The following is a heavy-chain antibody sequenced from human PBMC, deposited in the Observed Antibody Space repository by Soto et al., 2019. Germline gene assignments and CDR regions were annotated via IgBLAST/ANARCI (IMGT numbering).Heavy chain of an antibody. D-gene: IGHD3-10*01. V-gene: IGHV3-30*18. Sequence: QVQLVESGGGVVQPGRSLRLSCAASGFTFSSYGMHWVRQAPGKGLEWVAVISYDGSNKYYADSVKGRFTISRDNSKNTLYLQMSSLRAEDTAVYYCAKEGLLWFGELWDNWFDPWGQGTLVTVSS. CDR1: GFTFSSYG. CDR2: ISYDGSNK. J-gene: IGHJ5*02. CDR3: AKEGLLWFGELWDNWFDP.